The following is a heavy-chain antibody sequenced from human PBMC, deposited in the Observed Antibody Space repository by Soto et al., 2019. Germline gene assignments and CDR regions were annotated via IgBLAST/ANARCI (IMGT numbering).Heavy chain of an antibody. Sequence: GGSLRLSCAASGFTFSSYAMHWVRQAPGKGLEWVAVISYDGSNKYYADSVKGRFTISRDNSKNTLYLQMNSLRAEDTAVYYCARGSVERDPAMVTDYWGQGTLVTVSS. J-gene: IGHJ4*02. CDR2: ISYDGSNK. D-gene: IGHD5-18*01. CDR3: ARGSVERDPAMVTDY. V-gene: IGHV3-30-3*01. CDR1: GFTFSSYA.